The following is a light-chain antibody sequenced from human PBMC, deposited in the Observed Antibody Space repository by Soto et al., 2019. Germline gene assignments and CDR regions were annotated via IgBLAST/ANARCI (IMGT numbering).Light chain of an antibody. J-gene: IGKJ2*01. CDR1: QSISSY. CDR3: QQYGTSPPT. CDR2: AAS. V-gene: IGKV1-39*01. Sequence: DIQMTQSPSSLSAFVGDRVTITCRASQSISSYLNWYQQKPGKAPNLLIYAASSLQSGVPSRFSGSGSGTDFTLTVSRLEPEDFAVFYCQQYGTSPPTFGQGTKVEI.